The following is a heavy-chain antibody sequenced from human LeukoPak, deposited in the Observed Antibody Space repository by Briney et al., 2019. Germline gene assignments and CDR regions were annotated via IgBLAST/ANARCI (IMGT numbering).Heavy chain of an antibody. D-gene: IGHD3-22*01. CDR3: AKDGYYYDSSGYHYYFDY. J-gene: IGHJ4*02. Sequence: GGSLRLSCAASGFTFSSYAMSWVRQAPGKGLEWVSAISGSGGSTYYADSVKGRFTISRDNSKNTLYLQTNSLRAEDTAVYYCAKDGYYYDSSGYHYYFDYWGQGTLVTVSS. CDR2: ISGSGGST. CDR1: GFTFSSYA. V-gene: IGHV3-23*01.